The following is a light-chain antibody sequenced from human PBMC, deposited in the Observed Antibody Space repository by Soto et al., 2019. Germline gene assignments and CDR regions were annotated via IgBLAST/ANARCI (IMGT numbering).Light chain of an antibody. J-gene: IGKJ1*01. CDR2: GAS. Sequence: ETVLTQSPGTLSLSPGERATLSCRASQTIRSNYLAWYRQTPGQAPRLLIYGASNRATGIADRFSGSGSGTDFTRIIIRLEPEDFALYYCQQYGSSPWTFGQGTKVDIK. CDR3: QQYGSSPWT. V-gene: IGKV3-20*01. CDR1: QTIRSNY.